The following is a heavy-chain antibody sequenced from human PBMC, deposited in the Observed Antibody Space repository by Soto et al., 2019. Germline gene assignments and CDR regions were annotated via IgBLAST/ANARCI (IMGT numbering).Heavy chain of an antibody. J-gene: IGHJ5*02. D-gene: IGHD3-22*01. CDR2: ITPIFGTA. V-gene: IGHV1-69*01. CDR3: ARGGGDYYYDSTARRGGSWFDP. CDR1: GGTFSSYA. Sequence: QVQLVQSGAEVKKPGSSVKVSCKASGGTFSSYAISWVRQAPGQGLEWMGGITPIFGTANYAQKFQGRVTITAVVSKGTAYMEVGSLRCEDTAVYYCARGGGDYYYDSTARRGGSWFDPWGQGTLVTVSS.